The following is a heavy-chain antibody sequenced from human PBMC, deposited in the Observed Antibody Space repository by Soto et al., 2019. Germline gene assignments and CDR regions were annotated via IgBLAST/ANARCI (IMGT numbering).Heavy chain of an antibody. CDR1: GFTFSSYA. D-gene: IGHD2-8*01. CDR2: ISASGGDT. J-gene: IGHJ4*02. CDR3: AKESLNGYFDY. Sequence: GGSLRLSCAASGFTFSSYAMGWVRQAPGKGLEWVSAISASGGDTYYADSVKGRFTISRDNSKNTLSLQMNSLRAEDTAVYYCAKESLNGYFDYWGQGTLVTVSS. V-gene: IGHV3-23*01.